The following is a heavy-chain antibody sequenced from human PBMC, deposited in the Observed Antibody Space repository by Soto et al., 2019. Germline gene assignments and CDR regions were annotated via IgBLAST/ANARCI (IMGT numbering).Heavy chain of an antibody. CDR3: AAGTRAFEYFQH. D-gene: IGHD6-19*01. CDR1: GFTFSSYD. Sequence: GGSLRLSCAASGFTFSSYDMHWVRQATGKGLEWVSAIGTAGDTYYPGSVKGRFTISRENAKNSLYLQMNSLRAGDTAVYYCAAGTRAFEYFQHWGQGTLVTVSS. J-gene: IGHJ1*01. V-gene: IGHV3-13*01. CDR2: IGTAGDT.